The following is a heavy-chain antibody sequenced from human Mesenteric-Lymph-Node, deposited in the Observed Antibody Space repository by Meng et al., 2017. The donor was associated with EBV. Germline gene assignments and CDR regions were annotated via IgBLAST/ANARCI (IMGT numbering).Heavy chain of an antibody. Sequence: EVQLVESGGGLVKPGGSLRLFSAASGFILSSYTLTWVRQAQGKGLEWVSSISSSSNYIHYADSMKGRFTISRDTAKSSLYLQMNSLRAEDTAVYYCARHYASTWFEADPTTAKVPIDYWGQGILVTVSS. CDR3: ARHYASTWFEADPTTAKVPIDY. J-gene: IGHJ4*02. CDR1: GFILSSYT. CDR2: ISSSSNYI. D-gene: IGHD6-13*01. V-gene: IGHV3-21*06.